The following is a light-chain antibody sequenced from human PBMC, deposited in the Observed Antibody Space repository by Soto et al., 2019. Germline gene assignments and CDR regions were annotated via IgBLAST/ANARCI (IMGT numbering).Light chain of an antibody. CDR1: GSNIGRNT. Sequence: QSVLTQPPSASGTPGQRVTISCSGSGSNIGRNTVNWYQQLPGTAPKLLIYSNNQRPSGVPARFSGSKSGTSVSLAISGLQSEDEAEDYCAAWDDSLNGWVFGGGTKLTVL. CDR2: SNN. CDR3: AAWDDSLNGWV. V-gene: IGLV1-44*01. J-gene: IGLJ3*02.